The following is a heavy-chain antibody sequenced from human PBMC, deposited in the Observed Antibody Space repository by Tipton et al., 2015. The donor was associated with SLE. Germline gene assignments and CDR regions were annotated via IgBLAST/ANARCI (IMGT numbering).Heavy chain of an antibody. J-gene: IGHJ4*02. CDR3: ARQVASFDY. V-gene: IGHV4-39*01. D-gene: IGHD5-12*01. CDR2: VYYSGST. CDR1: GGSISSSSYY. Sequence: LRLSCTVSGGSISSSSYYWGWIRQSPGKGLEWIGSVYYSGSTYYSPSLKSRVTTSVDTSKNQFSLELTSVTASDTAVYYCARQVASFDYWGQGTLVTVSS.